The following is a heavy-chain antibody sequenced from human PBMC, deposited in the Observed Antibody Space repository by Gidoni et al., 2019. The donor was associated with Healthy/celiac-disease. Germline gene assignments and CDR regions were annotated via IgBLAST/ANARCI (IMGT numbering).Heavy chain of an antibody. CDR3: ATAPLGGYVERGDY. J-gene: IGHJ4*02. V-gene: IGHV3-23*04. CDR1: GFTVSSYA. Sequence: EVQLVESGGGLVQPGGSLRLSCAASGFTVSSYAMSWVRQAPGKGLGWVSAISGSGGSTYYADSVKGRFTISRDNSKNTLYLQMNSLRAEDTAVYYCATAPLGGYVERGDYWGQGTLVTVSS. D-gene: IGHD5-12*01. CDR2: ISGSGGST.